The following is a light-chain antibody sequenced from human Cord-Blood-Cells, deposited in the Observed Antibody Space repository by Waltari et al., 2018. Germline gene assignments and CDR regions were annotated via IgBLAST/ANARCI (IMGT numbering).Light chain of an antibody. Sequence: SVGDRVTITCRASQSISGYLNWYQQKPGKAPKLLIYAASSLQSGVPSRFSGSGSGTDFTLTISSLQPEDFATYYCQQSYSTPYSFGQGTKLEIK. V-gene: IGKV1-39*01. CDR1: QSISGY. J-gene: IGKJ2*03. CDR2: AAS. CDR3: QQSYSTPYS.